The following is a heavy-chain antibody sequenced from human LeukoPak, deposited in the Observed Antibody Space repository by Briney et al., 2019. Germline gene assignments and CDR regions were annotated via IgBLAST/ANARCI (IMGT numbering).Heavy chain of an antibody. J-gene: IGHJ3*02. D-gene: IGHD3-22*01. CDR2: TNPNSGGT. V-gene: IGHV1-2*02. CDR3: AREITMIVVNGGYAFDI. CDR1: GYTFTGYY. Sequence: ASVKVSCKASGYTFTGYYMHWVRQAPGQGLEWMGWTNPNSGGTNYAQKFQGRVTMTRDTSISTAYMELSRLRSDDTAVYYCAREITMIVVNGGYAFDIWGQGTMVTVSS.